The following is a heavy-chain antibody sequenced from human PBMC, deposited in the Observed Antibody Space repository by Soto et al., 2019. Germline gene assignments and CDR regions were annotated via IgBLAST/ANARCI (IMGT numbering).Heavy chain of an antibody. CDR3: ARITRSPNSGYFDY. CDR2: IYYTGST. J-gene: IGHJ4*02. D-gene: IGHD7-27*01. V-gene: IGHV4-61*08. CDR1: GGSISSGGYY. Sequence: SETLSLTCAVSGGSISSGGYYWSWFRQPPGKGLEWVGYIYYTGSTNYNPSLKSRVTVSVDTSKNQFSLILSSVTAADTAVYYCARITRSPNSGYFDYWGQGALVTVSS.